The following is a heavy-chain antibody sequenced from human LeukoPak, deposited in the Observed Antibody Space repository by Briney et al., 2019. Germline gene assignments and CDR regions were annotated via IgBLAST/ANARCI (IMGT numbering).Heavy chain of an antibody. V-gene: IGHV3-53*01. CDR2: IYSDNT. CDR1: GFTVSSNS. Sequence: GGSLRLSCTVSGFTVSSNSMSWVRQAPGKGLEWVSFIYSDNTHYSDSVKGQFTISRDNSKNTLYLQMNSLRAEDTAVYYCARRAGAYSHPYDYWGQETLVTVSS. CDR3: ARRAGAYSHPYDY. J-gene: IGHJ4*02. D-gene: IGHD4/OR15-4a*01.